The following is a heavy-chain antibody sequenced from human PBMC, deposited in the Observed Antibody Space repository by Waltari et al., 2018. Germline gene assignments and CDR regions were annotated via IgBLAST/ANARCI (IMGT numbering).Heavy chain of an antibody. CDR2: IHHSGSN. J-gene: IGHJ4*02. D-gene: IGHD3-22*01. CDR1: GYSIRSGYH. CDR3: VRDQLPTDSSGYSADYFDR. Sequence: QVHLQESGPGPMNPSETLSLTCAVSGYSIRSGYHWGWIRRTPGKGLEWIGSIHHSGSNYCSSSLKSRVTLSIDTSENRFSLKLSAVTAADTAIYYCVRDQLPTDSSGYSADYFDRWGQGTLVTVSS. V-gene: IGHV4-38-2*02.